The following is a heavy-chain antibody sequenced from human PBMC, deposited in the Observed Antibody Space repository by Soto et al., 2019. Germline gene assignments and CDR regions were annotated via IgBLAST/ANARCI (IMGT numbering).Heavy chain of an antibody. V-gene: IGHV1-69*13. CDR3: ARGRTGTSSAFDI. CDR1: GGTFSSYA. Sequence: SVKVSCKASGGTFSSYAISWVRQAPGQGLEWMGGIIPIFGTANYAQKFQGRVTITADESTSTAYMELSSLRSEDTAVYYCARGRTGTSSAFDIWGQGTMVSVSS. D-gene: IGHD1-7*01. J-gene: IGHJ3*02. CDR2: IIPIFGTA.